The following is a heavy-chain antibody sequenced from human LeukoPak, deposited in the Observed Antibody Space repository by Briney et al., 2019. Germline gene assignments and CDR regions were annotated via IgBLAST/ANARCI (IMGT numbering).Heavy chain of an antibody. CDR3: ARDPSNSIAFNWFDP. D-gene: IGHD3-3*02. CDR2: IYTSGST. V-gene: IGHV4-61*02. CDR1: GGSISSGSYY. J-gene: IGHJ5*02. Sequence: SQTLSLTCTVSGGSISSGSYYWSWIRQPAGKGLEWIGRIYTSGSTNYNPSLKSRVTISVDKSKNQFSLKLSSVTAADTAVYYCARDPSNSIAFNWFDPWGQGTLVTVSS.